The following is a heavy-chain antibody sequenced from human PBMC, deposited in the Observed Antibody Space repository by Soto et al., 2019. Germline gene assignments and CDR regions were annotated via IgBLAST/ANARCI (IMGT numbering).Heavy chain of an antibody. D-gene: IGHD4-17*01. J-gene: IGHJ4*02. CDR3: ARDRGDSTVTTRHFDY. Sequence: SVKVSCKASGGTFSSYAISWVRQAPGQGLEWMGGIIPIFGTANYAQKFQGRVTITADESTSTAYMELSSLRSEDTAVYYCARDRGDSTVTTRHFDYWGQGTLVTVPQ. CDR1: GGTFSSYA. V-gene: IGHV1-69*13. CDR2: IIPIFGTA.